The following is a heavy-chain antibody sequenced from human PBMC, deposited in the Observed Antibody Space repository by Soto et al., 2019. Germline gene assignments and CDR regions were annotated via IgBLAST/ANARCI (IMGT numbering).Heavy chain of an antibody. CDR3: PTRGAVAGTSVVGATTEVMNY. D-gene: IGHD1-26*01. CDR1: GGSISSSSYY. J-gene: IGHJ4*02. Sequence: SETLSLTCTVSGGSISSSSYYWGWIRQPPGKGLEWIGSIYYSGSTYYNPSLKSRVTISVDTSKNQFSLKLSSVTAADTAVYYCPTRGAVAGTSVVGATTEVMNYWGQGTLVTVSS. CDR2: IYYSGST. V-gene: IGHV4-39*01.